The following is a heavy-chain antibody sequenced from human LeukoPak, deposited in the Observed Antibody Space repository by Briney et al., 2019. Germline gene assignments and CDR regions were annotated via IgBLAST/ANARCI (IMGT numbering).Heavy chain of an antibody. D-gene: IGHD2-15*01. CDR2: ISGSGGFT. CDR1: GFAFSSYA. CDR3: AKAALYCSGGSCFGELQA. Sequence: GGSLRLSCAASGFAFSSYAMNWVRQAPGKGLEWVSTISGSGGFTYYADSVKGRFTISRDNSKNTLYQQMNSLRAEDTALYYCAKAALYCSGGSCFGELQAWGQGTLVTVSS. V-gene: IGHV3-23*01. J-gene: IGHJ5*02.